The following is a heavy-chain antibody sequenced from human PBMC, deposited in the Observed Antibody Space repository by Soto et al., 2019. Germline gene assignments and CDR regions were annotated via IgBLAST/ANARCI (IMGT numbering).Heavy chain of an antibody. V-gene: IGHV3-23*01. CDR3: AKDPRPYCSSTACYSWFDS. CDR1: GLTFSNYA. CDR2: ISGSGGGT. J-gene: IGHJ5*01. Sequence: EVQLLESGGGLVQPGGSLRLSCAASGLTFSNYAMNWVRQAPEKGLEWVSGISGSGGGTYYADSVKGRFTISRDNSKNTLYLQMNNVRGEDSTRYYCAKDPRPYCSSTACYSWFDSWGQGTLVTVSS. D-gene: IGHD2-2*01.